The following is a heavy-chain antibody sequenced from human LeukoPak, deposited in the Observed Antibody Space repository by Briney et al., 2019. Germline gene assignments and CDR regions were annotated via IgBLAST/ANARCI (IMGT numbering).Heavy chain of an antibody. Sequence: GGSLTLSCAASGFTFSSYSMNWVRQAPGKGLEWVSSISSSSSYIYYADSVKGRFTISRDNAKNSLYLQMNSLRAEDTAVYYCASEQQLAGRQYWGQGTLVTVSS. CDR1: GFTFSSYS. J-gene: IGHJ4*02. CDR2: ISSSSSYI. D-gene: IGHD6-13*01. CDR3: ASEQQLAGRQY. V-gene: IGHV3-21*01.